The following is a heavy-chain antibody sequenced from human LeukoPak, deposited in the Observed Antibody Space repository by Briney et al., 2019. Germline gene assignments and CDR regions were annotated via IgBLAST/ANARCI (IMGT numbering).Heavy chain of an antibody. Sequence: ASVKVSCKASGYTFTGYYMHWVRQAPGQGLEWMGWINPNSGGTNYAQKFQGRVTITRDTSISTAYMELSRLRSDDTAVYYCARRQIYCSSTSCYIKNWGQGTLVTVSS. V-gene: IGHV1-2*02. D-gene: IGHD2-2*02. CDR2: INPNSGGT. J-gene: IGHJ4*02. CDR3: ARRQIYCSSTSCYIKN. CDR1: GYTFTGYY.